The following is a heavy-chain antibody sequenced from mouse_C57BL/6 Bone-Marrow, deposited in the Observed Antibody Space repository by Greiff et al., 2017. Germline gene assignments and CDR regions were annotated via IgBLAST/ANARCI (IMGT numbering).Heavy chain of an antibody. CDR1: GYTFTTYP. J-gene: IGHJ2*01. D-gene: IGHD2-2*01. V-gene: IGHV1-47*01. CDR2: FHPYNDDT. CDR3: ARGGLRHYFDY. Sequence: VKLMEPGAELVKPGASVKMSCKASGYTFTTYPIEWMKQNHGKSLEWIGNFHPYNDDTKYNEKFKGKATLTVEKSSSTAYLELSRLTSDDSAVYYCARGGLRHYFDYWGQGTTLTVSS.